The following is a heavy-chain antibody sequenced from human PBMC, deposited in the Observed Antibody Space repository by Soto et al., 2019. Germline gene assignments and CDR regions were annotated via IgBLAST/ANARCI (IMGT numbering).Heavy chain of an antibody. D-gene: IGHD3-3*01. J-gene: IGHJ4*02. V-gene: IGHV1-69*12. CDR3: ARDPSTIFGVVTPYYFAY. Sequence: QVQLVQSGAEVKKPGSSVKVSCKASGGTFSSYAISWVRQAPGQGLEWMGGIIPIFGTANYAQKFQGRVTITADESTSTAYMELSSLRSEDTAVYYCARDPSTIFGVVTPYYFAYWGQGTLVTVSS. CDR2: IIPIFGTA. CDR1: GGTFSSYA.